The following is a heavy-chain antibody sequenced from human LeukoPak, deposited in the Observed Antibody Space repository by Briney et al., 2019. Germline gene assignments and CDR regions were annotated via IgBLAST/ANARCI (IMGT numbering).Heavy chain of an antibody. V-gene: IGHV1-2*02. CDR2: INPNSGGT. Sequence: ASVKVSCKASGYTFTGYYMHSARPAPGQGLEWMGWINPNSGGTNYAQKFQGRVTMTRDTSISTAYMELSRLRSDDTAVYYCARSDSSGYVLFDYWGQGTLVTVSS. D-gene: IGHD3-22*01. J-gene: IGHJ4*02. CDR3: ARSDSSGYVLFDY. CDR1: GYTFTGYY.